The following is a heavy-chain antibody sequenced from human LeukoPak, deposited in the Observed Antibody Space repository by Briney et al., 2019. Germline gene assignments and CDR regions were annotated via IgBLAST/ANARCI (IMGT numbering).Heavy chain of an antibody. Sequence: PGGSLRLSCAASGVTFSSDSMNWVRQAPGKGLEWVSYISISSSTIYYADSVKGRFTLSRDNAKNSLYLQTRSLRAEDTAVYYCARDSSGYAFWSGYYTWPKGDAFDIWGQGTMVTVSS. J-gene: IGHJ3*02. D-gene: IGHD3-3*01. CDR3: ARDSSGYAFWSGYYTWPKGDAFDI. CDR1: GVTFSSDS. V-gene: IGHV3-48*01. CDR2: ISISSSTI.